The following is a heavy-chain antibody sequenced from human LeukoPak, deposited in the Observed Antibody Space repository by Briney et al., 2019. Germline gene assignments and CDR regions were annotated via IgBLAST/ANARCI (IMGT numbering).Heavy chain of an antibody. Sequence: GESLKISCKGSGFSITTHWIGWVRQMPGRGLEWMGIIYPGDSHPTYSPAFQGQVTISADKSISTAYLQWSSLKASDTAMYYCARRNIYDAFDIWGQGTMVTVSS. CDR2: IYPGDSHP. V-gene: IGHV5-51*01. CDR1: GFSITTHW. CDR3: ARRNIYDAFDI. J-gene: IGHJ3*02. D-gene: IGHD2/OR15-2a*01.